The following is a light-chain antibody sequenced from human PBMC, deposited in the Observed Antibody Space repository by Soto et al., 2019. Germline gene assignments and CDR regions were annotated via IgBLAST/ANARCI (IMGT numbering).Light chain of an antibody. CDR1: SSDVGSYNL. CDR2: EGS. CDR3: CSYAVSSTYVV. V-gene: IGLV2-23*01. Sequence: QSALTQPASVSGSPGQSITISCTGTSSDVGSYNLVSWYQQHPGKAPKLMIYEGSKRPSGVSNRFSASKSGNTASLTISGLQAEDEGDYYCCSYAVSSTYVVFGGGTKLTVL. J-gene: IGLJ2*01.